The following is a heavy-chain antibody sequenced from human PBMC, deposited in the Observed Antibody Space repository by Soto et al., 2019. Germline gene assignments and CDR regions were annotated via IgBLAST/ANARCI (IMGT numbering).Heavy chain of an antibody. CDR1: GYSISSGYY. D-gene: IGHD6-13*01. Sequence: PSATLSLTCAVSGYSISSGYYWGWIRQPPGKWLEWIGSISHSGSTYYNPSLKSRVTISVDTSKKQFSLKLTSVTAADTAVYYSARLRAWGDSSGPFDLWGQGTLVTVPQ. CDR2: ISHSGST. V-gene: IGHV4-38-2*01. CDR3: ARLRAWGDSSGPFDL. J-gene: IGHJ4*02.